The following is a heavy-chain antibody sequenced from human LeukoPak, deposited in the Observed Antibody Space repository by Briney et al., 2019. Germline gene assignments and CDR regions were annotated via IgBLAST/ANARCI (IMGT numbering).Heavy chain of an antibody. D-gene: IGHD5-12*01. V-gene: IGHV3-72*01. Sequence: GGSLRLSCAASGFTFSDHYMDWVRQAPGKGLEWVGRTRNKANSYTTEYAASVKGRFTISRDDSKNSLYLQMNSLKAEDTAVYYCARPRGVATQSLSLWGQGTLVTVSS. CDR2: TRNKANSYTT. CDR3: ARPRGVATQSLSL. J-gene: IGHJ4*02. CDR1: GFTFSDHY.